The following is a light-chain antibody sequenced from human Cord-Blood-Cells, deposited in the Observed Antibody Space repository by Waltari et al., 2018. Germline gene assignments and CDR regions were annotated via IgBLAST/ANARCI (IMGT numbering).Light chain of an antibody. Sequence: DIQMTQSPSSLSASVGDRVTITYRASQSISSYLNWYQQKPGKAPKLLIYAASSLQSGVPSRFSGSGSGTDFTLTISSLQPGEFATYDCQQSYSTPRTFGQGTKVEIK. J-gene: IGKJ1*01. CDR3: QQSYSTPRT. CDR2: AAS. V-gene: IGKV1-39*01. CDR1: QSISSY.